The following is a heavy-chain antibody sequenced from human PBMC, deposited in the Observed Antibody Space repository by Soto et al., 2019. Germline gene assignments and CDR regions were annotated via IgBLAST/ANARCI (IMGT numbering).Heavy chain of an antibody. Sequence: TSETLSLTCAVSGGSVSSTNWWSWVRQSPGEGLEWIGDIYHIGSTNYNPSLRGRVTISVDTSKNQFSLKLSSVTAADTALYYCARRYDILTDYFDYWGQGTLVTVSS. J-gene: IGHJ4*02. CDR3: ARRYDILTDYFDY. CDR1: GGSVSSTNW. V-gene: IGHV4-4*02. D-gene: IGHD3-9*01. CDR2: IYHIGST.